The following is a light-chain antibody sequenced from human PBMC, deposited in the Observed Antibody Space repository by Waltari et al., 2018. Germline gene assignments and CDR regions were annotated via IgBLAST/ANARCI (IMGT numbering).Light chain of an antibody. CDR3: QQSFTTPYT. Sequence: DIQMTQSPSSLSASVGDRVNITCRASQSINTYLNWYLQKPGKAPKILIFAASSLQSGRPARFSGSGSGTEFTLTVTCLQPDDFATYYCQQSFTTPYTFGQGTKVGIK. CDR1: QSINTY. CDR2: AAS. V-gene: IGKV1-39*01. J-gene: IGKJ2*01.